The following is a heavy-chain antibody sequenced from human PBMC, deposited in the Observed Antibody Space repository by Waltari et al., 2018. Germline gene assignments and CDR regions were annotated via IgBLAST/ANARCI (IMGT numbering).Heavy chain of an antibody. CDR3: ARLVFMVQGSGWFDP. V-gene: IGHV4-39*07. D-gene: IGHD3-10*01. Sequence: QLQLQESGPGLVKPSETLSLTCTVSGGSISSSSYYWGWIRQPPGKGLEWIGSIYYSGSTYYNPSLKSRVTISVDTSKNQFSLKLSSVTAADTAVYYCARLVFMVQGSGWFDPWGQGTLVTVSS. J-gene: IGHJ5*02. CDR1: GGSISSSSYY. CDR2: IYYSGST.